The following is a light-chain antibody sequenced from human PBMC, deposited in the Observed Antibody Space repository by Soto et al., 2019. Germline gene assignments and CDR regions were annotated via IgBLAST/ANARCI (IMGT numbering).Light chain of an antibody. CDR2: TAS. Sequence: DLQMTQSPSSLSASVGDRVTITCRASQSISNYFNWYQQIPGKAPKLLIYTASKLQSGVPSRFSGSGSGRDFTLTIISLQPEDFATYYCEQSYSIPRTFGQGTQLEIK. J-gene: IGKJ2*01. CDR3: EQSYSIPRT. V-gene: IGKV1-39*01. CDR1: QSISNY.